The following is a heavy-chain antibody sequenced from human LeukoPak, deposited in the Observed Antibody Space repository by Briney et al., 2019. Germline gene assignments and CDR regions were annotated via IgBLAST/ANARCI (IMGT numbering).Heavy chain of an antibody. V-gene: IGHV3-23*01. CDR3: AKGGSVGVGTSYYFDY. D-gene: IGHD1-26*01. Sequence: GGSLRLSCAAPGFTFSNYAMSWVRQAPGKGLEWASVISGGGGSSYYADSVKGRFTISRDNSKNTLYLQMNSLRAEDTAVYYCAKGGSVGVGTSYYFDYWGQGTLVTVSS. CDR2: ISGGGGSS. CDR1: GFTFSNYA. J-gene: IGHJ4*02.